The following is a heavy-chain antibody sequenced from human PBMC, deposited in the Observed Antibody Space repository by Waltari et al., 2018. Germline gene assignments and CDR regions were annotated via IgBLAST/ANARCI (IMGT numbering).Heavy chain of an antibody. D-gene: IGHD3-10*01. CDR2: IKQDGSEK. Sequence: EVQLVESGGGLVQPGGSLRPSCAASGFTFRSYWMIWVRQAPGKGLECVANIKQDGSEKYYVDSVKGGVTISSDNDKNALYLQMNSLRAEDTAVYYVARDDVVQGVIINPLNYWGQGTLVTVSS. CDR1: GFTFRSYW. J-gene: IGHJ4*02. CDR3: ARDDVVQGVIINPLNY. V-gene: IGHV3-7*01.